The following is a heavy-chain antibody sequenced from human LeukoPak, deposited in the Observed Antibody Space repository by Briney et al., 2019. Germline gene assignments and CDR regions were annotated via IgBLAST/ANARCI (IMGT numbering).Heavy chain of an antibody. Sequence: GGSLRLSCAASGFTFSSYSMNWDRQAPGKGLEWVSSISSSSSYIYYADSVKGRFTISRDNAKNSLYLQMNSLRAEDTAVYYCAREYAPYCSSTSCYIGGFYWGQGTLVTVSS. CDR3: AREYAPYCSSTSCYIGGFY. V-gene: IGHV3-21*01. CDR1: GFTFSSYS. D-gene: IGHD2-2*02. J-gene: IGHJ4*02. CDR2: ISSSSSYI.